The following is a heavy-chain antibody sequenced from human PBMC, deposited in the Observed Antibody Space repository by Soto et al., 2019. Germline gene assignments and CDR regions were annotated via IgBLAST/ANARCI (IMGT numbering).Heavy chain of an antibody. CDR3: AAPVNYDSSGYSFDY. D-gene: IGHD3-22*01. V-gene: IGHV1-58*01. Sequence: SVKVSCKASGFTFTSSAVQWVRQARGQRLEWIGWIVVGSGNTNYAQKFQERVTITRDMSTSTAYMELSSLRSEDTAVYYCAAPVNYDSSGYSFDYRGKGTLVTVSS. CDR2: IVVGSGNT. CDR1: GFTFTSSA. J-gene: IGHJ4*02.